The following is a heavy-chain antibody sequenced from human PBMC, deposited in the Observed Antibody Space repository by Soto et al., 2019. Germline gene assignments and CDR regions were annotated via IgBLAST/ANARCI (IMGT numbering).Heavy chain of an antibody. D-gene: IGHD2-2*01. CDR2: ISYDGSNK. CDR1: GFTFSSYG. CDR3: AKGQHCISTSCYFYHYGMDV. J-gene: IGHJ6*02. V-gene: IGHV3-30*18. Sequence: QVQLVESGGGVVQPGRSLRLSCVASGFTFSSYGMHWVRQAPGKGLEWVAVISYDGSNKYYADSVKGRLTISRDNSKNKVYLQMNSLRGEDTAVYYCAKGQHCISTSCYFYHYGMDVWGQGTTVVVSS.